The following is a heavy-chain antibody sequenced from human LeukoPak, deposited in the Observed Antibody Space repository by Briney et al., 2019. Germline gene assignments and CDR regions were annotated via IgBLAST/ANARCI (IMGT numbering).Heavy chain of an antibody. D-gene: IGHD1-1*01. CDR2: ISYDGSNK. CDR1: GFTFSSYG. CDR3: AKDLGLVSWTDAFDI. Sequence: GGSLRLSCAASGFTFSSYGMHWVRQAPGKGLEWVAVISYDGSNKYYADSVKGRFTISRDNSKNTLYLQMNSLRAEDTAVYYCAKDLGLVSWTDAFDIWGQGTMVTVFS. V-gene: IGHV3-30*18. J-gene: IGHJ3*02.